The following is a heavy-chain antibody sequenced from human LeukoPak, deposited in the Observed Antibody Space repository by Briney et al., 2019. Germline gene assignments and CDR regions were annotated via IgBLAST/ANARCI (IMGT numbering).Heavy chain of an antibody. CDR1: GFSFSSYW. Sequence: PGGSLRLSCAASGFSFSSYWMSWVRQAPGEGLEWVGNIKEDGSEKYYVDAVKGRFTISRDNAKNSLYLQMNSLRAEDTAVYYCARPAYPRHDSSGYYLEWGQGTLVTVSS. CDR3: ARPAYPRHDSSGYYLE. D-gene: IGHD3-22*01. J-gene: IGHJ4*02. CDR2: IKEDGSEK. V-gene: IGHV3-7*01.